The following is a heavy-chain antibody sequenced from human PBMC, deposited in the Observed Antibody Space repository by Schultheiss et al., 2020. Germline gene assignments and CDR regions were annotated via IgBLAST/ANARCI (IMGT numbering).Heavy chain of an antibody. Sequence: GGSLRLSCAASGFAFSSYAMHWVRQAPGKGLEWVAVIWYDGSHKYYADSVKGRFTISRDNSKNTLYLQMNSLRAEDTAVYYCARDEAGNYFDYWGQGTLVTVSS. CDR1: GFAFSSYA. V-gene: IGHV3-33*08. J-gene: IGHJ4*02. CDR3: ARDEAGNYFDY. CDR2: IWYDGSHK.